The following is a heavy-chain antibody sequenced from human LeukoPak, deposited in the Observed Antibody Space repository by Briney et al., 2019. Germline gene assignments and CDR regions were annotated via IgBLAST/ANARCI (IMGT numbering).Heavy chain of an antibody. Sequence: SETLSLTCTVSGGSISSYYWSWIRQPPGKGLEWIGYIYYSGSTNYNPSLKSRVTISVDTSKNQFSLKLSSVTAADTAVYYCARSLVVPALFDYWGQGTLVIVSS. CDR1: GGSISSYY. CDR2: IYYSGST. J-gene: IGHJ4*02. D-gene: IGHD2-2*01. V-gene: IGHV4-59*01. CDR3: ARSLVVPALFDY.